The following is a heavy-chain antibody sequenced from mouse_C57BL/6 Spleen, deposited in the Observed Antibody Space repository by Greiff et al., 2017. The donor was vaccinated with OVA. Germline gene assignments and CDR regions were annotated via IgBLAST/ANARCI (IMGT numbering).Heavy chain of an antibody. CDR1: GYTFTDYE. J-gene: IGHJ2*01. CDR2: IDPETGGT. CDR3: TRRKGTDFDY. V-gene: IGHV1-15*01. Sequence: QVQLQQSGAELVRPGASVTLSCKASGYTFTDYEMHWVKQTPVHGLEWIGAIDPETGGTAYNQKFKGKAILTADKSSSTAYMELRSLTSEDSAVYYCTRRKGTDFDYWGQGTTLTVSS. D-gene: IGHD3-3*01.